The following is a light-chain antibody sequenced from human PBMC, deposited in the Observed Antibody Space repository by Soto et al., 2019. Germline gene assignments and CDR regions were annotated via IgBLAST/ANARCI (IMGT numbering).Light chain of an antibody. CDR3: SSYTSSSTLV. J-gene: IGLJ2*01. CDR2: EVS. V-gene: IGLV2-14*01. Sequence: QSVLTQPASVSGSPGQSITISCTGTSSDVGGYNSVCWHQQHPGKAPKLMIYEVSNRPSGVSNRFSGSKSGNTASLTISGLQAEDEADYYCSSYTSSSTLVFGGGTKLTVL. CDR1: SSDVGGYNS.